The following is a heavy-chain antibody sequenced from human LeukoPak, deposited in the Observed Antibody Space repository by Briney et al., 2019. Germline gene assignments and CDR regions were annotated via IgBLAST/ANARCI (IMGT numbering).Heavy chain of an antibody. D-gene: IGHD1-7*01. CDR1: GGSISSYY. V-gene: IGHV4-59*01. Sequence: SETLSLTCTVSGGSISSYYWSWIRQPPGKGLEWVGYIYYSGSTNYNPSLKSRVTISVDTSKTQFSLKLSSVTAADTAVYYCARERRDNWNYVSWFDPWGQGTLVTVSS. J-gene: IGHJ5*02. CDR3: ARERRDNWNYVSWFDP. CDR2: IYYSGST.